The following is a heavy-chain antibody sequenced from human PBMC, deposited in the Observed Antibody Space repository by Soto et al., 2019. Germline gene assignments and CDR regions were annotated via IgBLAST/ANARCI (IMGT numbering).Heavy chain of an antibody. CDR3: AKEGQITMGLDF. CDR2: MSYDGSNK. Sequence: GGSLRLSCAGSGFTFSSYGMHWVRQAPGKGLEWVATMSYDGSNKYYADSVKGRFTISRDNSKNTLYVRMNSLRAEDTAVYYCAKEGQITMGLDFWGQGTLVNVSS. CDR1: GFTFSSYG. J-gene: IGHJ4*02. D-gene: IGHD3-10*01. V-gene: IGHV3-30*18.